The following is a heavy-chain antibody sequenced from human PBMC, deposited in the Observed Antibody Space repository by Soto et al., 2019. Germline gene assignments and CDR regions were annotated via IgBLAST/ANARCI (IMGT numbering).Heavy chain of an antibody. CDR3: ARGGTPYYDSSGYPIDY. D-gene: IGHD3-22*01. Sequence: SETLSLTCAVSGGSISSGGYSWSWIRQPPGKGLEWIGYIYHSGSTHYNPSLKSRVTISVDRSKNQFSLKLSSVTAADTAVYYCARGGTPYYDSSGYPIDYWGQGTLVTVSS. CDR2: IYHSGST. J-gene: IGHJ4*02. V-gene: IGHV4-30-2*01. CDR1: GGSISSGGYS.